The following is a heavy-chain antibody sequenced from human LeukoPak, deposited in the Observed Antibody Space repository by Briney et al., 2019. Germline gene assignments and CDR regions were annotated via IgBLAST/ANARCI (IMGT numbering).Heavy chain of an antibody. J-gene: IGHJ4*02. V-gene: IGHV3-23*01. CDR1: GFTYSSYA. CDR2: ISGSGGST. Sequence: GGSLRLSCAASGFTYSSYAMSWVRQAPGEGQEWVSAISGSGGSTYYADSVKGRFTISRDNSKNTLYLQMNSLRAEDTAVYYCAKGHRRSSSWYLGDYWGQGTLVTVSS. D-gene: IGHD6-13*01. CDR3: AKGHRRSSSWYLGDY.